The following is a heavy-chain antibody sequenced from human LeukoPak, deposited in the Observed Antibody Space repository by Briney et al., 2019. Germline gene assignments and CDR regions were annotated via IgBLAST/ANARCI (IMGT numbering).Heavy chain of an antibody. CDR2: ISSSGSTI. CDR1: GFTFSSFE. J-gene: IGHJ4*02. D-gene: IGHD3-22*01. Sequence: GGSLRLSCAVSGFTFSSFEMHWVRQAPGKGLEWVLYISSSGSTIYYADSVKGRFTISRDNAKNSLYLQMNSLRADDSAVYYCARDRAPSGFYLGDFYYWGQGALVTVSS. CDR3: ARDRAPSGFYLGDFYY. V-gene: IGHV3-48*03.